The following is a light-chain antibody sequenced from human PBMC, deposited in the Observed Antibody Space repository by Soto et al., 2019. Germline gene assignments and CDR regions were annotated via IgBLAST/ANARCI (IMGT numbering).Light chain of an antibody. CDR2: MLS. CDR3: MQRMKFPLT. V-gene: IGKV2-40*01. Sequence: IVLTQAPLCVRVIPGESAAVSFSSSESLFDRDDDKTYLDWYLQRPGQSPQLLIYMLSHRASGVPDRFSGSGSDTDFTLKISRVEPEDVGVYYCMQRMKFPLTFGGGTKVDI. J-gene: IGKJ4*01. CDR1: ESLFDRDDDKTY.